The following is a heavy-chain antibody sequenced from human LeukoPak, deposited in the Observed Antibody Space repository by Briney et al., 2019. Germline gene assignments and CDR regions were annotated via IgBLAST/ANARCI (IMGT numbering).Heavy chain of an antibody. CDR2: ISSSGSTI. CDR1: GFTFSSYE. Sequence: GGSLRLSCAASGFTFSSYEMNWVRQAPGKGLEWVSYISSSGSTIYYADSVKGRFTISRDNAKNSLYLQMNSLRAEDTAVYYCARCSNWGSRSRYYYYMYVWGKGTTVTVSS. D-gene: IGHD7-27*01. J-gene: IGHJ6*03. CDR3: ARCSNWGSRSRYYYYMYV. V-gene: IGHV3-48*03.